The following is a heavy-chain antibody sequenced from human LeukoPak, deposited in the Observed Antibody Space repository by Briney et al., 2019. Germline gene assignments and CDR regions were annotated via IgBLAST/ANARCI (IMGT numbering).Heavy chain of an antibody. CDR1: GFTVSNNF. Sequence: GGSLRLSCAASGFTVSNNFMNWVRQAPGKGLVWVSRINGDGSRATYADSVTGRFTISRDNAKNTVYLQMNSLRAEDTAVYFCARVMTGEWNWFDPWGQGTLVTVSS. CDR3: ARVMTGEWNWFDP. D-gene: IGHD7-27*01. V-gene: IGHV3-74*01. CDR2: INGDGSRA. J-gene: IGHJ5*02.